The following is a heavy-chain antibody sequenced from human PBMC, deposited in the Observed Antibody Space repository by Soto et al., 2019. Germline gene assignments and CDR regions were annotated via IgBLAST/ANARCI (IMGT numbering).Heavy chain of an antibody. CDR3: ARFAREENPKVGSRYYFDY. CDR2: ICCSARS. Sequence: PSETLSLTWTFSRSSISSGGYLWIWVRQHPGKGXEWIGNICCSARSYYNPSRKSRVTISVETSKNQFYLQLSSVTAAGTDVYYRARFAREENPKVGSRYYFDYWGQGTRVTVSS. D-gene: IGHD1-20*01. J-gene: IGHJ4*02. V-gene: IGHV4-31*02. CDR1: RSSISSGGYL.